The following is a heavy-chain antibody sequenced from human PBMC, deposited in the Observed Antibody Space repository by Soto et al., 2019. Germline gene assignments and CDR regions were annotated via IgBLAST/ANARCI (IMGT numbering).Heavy chain of an antibody. CDR1: GFTFSHCG. CDR3: ARDEGAPRTYYFDH. V-gene: IGHV3-33*01. CDR2: IWYDGTKQ. Sequence: GGSLRLSCAASGFTFSHCGFHWVRQAPGKGLEWVAVIWYDGTKQYYADSVKGRFTITRDNSKNTFYLGMNSLRAEDTAVYFCARDEGAPRTYYFDHWGQGALVTVSS. J-gene: IGHJ4*02.